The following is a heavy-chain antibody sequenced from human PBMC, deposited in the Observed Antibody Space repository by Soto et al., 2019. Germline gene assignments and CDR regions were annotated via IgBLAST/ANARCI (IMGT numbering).Heavy chain of an antibody. Sequence: SGPTLVNPTHTLTLTCTFSGFSLSTSGKCVSWIRQPPGKALEWLALIDWDDDKCYSTSLKTRLTISKDTSKNQVVLTMTNMDPVDTATYYCARTYYDFWSGYSQPNYYYYGMDVWGQGTTVTVSS. CDR1: GFSLSTSGKC. D-gene: IGHD3-3*01. CDR3: ARTYYDFWSGYSQPNYYYYGMDV. J-gene: IGHJ6*02. CDR2: IDWDDDK. V-gene: IGHV2-70*01.